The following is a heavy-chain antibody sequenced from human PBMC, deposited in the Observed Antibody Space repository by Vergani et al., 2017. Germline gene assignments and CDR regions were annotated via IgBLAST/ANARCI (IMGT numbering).Heavy chain of an antibody. CDR3: ARLRLMKGYDNWFDP. CDR1: GYSFTSYW. CDR2: IYPGDSDT. V-gene: IGHV5-51*01. J-gene: IGHJ5*02. Sequence: EVQLVQSGAEVKKPGESLKISCKGSGYSFTSYWIGWVRQMPGKGLEWMGIIYPGDSDTRYSPSFQGQVTISADKSTSTAYLQWSSLKASDTAMYYCARLRLMKGYDNWFDPWGQGTLVTVSS. D-gene: IGHD2-8*01.